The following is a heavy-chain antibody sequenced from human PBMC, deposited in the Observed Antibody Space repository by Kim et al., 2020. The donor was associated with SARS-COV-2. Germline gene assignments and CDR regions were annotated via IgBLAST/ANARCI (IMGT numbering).Heavy chain of an antibody. Sequence: EAQKLQGRVTMTTDTSTNTAYMGLRSLRSDDTAMYYCARRCGGDCYADYWGQGTLVTVSS. CDR3: ARRCGGDCYADY. D-gene: IGHD2-21*01. V-gene: IGHV1-18*01. J-gene: IGHJ4*02.